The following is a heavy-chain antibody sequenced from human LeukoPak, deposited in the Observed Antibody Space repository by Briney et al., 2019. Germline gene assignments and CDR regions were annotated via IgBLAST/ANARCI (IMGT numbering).Heavy chain of an antibody. Sequence: ASVKVSCKASGYTFTSQGISWVRQAPGQGLEWMGWISAYNGNTNYAQKLQGRVTMTTDTSTSTAYMELRSLRSDDTAVYYCARDLKRGYSSGRYSWGTGSSNDYWGQGTLVTVSS. D-gene: IGHD6-19*01. J-gene: IGHJ4*02. CDR3: ARDLKRGYSSGRYSWGTGSSNDY. V-gene: IGHV1-18*01. CDR2: ISAYNGNT. CDR1: GYTFTSQG.